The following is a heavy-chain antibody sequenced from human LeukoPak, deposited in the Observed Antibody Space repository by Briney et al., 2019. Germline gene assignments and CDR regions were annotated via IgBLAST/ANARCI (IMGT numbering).Heavy chain of an antibody. CDR1: GFTFRSYG. Sequence: TGGSLRLSCAASGFTFRSYGIHWVRQAPGKGLEWLSFIRYDATNRCYADSVKGRFTISRDNSKNTLYLQMNSLRDDDTAVYYCAKDVVGQQWVENYWGQGTLDTVSS. CDR2: IRYDATNR. J-gene: IGHJ4*02. V-gene: IGHV3-30*02. D-gene: IGHD2-2*01. CDR3: AKDVVGQQWVENY.